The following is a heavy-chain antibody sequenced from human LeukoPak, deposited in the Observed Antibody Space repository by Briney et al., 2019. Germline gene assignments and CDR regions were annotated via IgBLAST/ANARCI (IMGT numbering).Heavy chain of an antibody. Sequence: GASVKVSCKVSGYTLTELSMHWVRQAPGKGLEWMGGFDPEDGETIYAQKFQGRVTMTEDTSTDTAYMELSSLRSEDTAVYYCATALADSSSLLCPFDPWGQGTLVTVSS. CDR3: ATALADSSSLLCPFDP. D-gene: IGHD6-13*01. CDR1: GYTLTELS. CDR2: FDPEDGET. V-gene: IGHV1-24*01. J-gene: IGHJ5*02.